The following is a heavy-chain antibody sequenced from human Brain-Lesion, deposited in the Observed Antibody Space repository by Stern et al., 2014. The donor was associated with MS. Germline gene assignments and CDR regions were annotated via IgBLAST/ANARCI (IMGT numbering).Heavy chain of an antibody. D-gene: IGHD5-12*01. V-gene: IGHV5-51*03. CDR1: GYLFDDYW. CDR3: ARSPATPSGYDRFDY. Sequence: EVQLVESGAEVKKPGESLKISCEASGYLFDDYWIGWVRQMSGRGLELVAIIFPRDSNTRYSPSVQGQVPISADKSLSTAYLQWRSLKASDPPFYYCARSPATPSGYDRFDYWGQGALVTVSS. J-gene: IGHJ4*02. CDR2: IFPRDSNT.